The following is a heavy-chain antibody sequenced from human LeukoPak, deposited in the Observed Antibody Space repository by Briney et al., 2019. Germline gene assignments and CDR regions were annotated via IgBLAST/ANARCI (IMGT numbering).Heavy chain of an antibody. V-gene: IGHV4-59*01. CDR3: AREMRDGYNYPHFDY. CDR1: GGSISSYY. D-gene: IGHD5-24*01. J-gene: IGHJ4*02. CDR2: IYYSGST. Sequence: PSETLSLTCTVSGGSISSYYWSWIRQPPGKGLEWIGYIYYSGSTNYNPSLKSRVTISVDTSKNQFSLKLSSVTAADTAVYYCAREMRDGYNYPHFDYWGQGTLVTVSS.